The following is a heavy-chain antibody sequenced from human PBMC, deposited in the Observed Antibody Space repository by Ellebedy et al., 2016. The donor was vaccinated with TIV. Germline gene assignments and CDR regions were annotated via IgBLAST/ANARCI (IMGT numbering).Heavy chain of an antibody. D-gene: IGHD5-24*01. J-gene: IGHJ6*02. CDR1: GLTVSDNY. CDR3: ARDSTIAGPYYYGMDV. CDR2: IYSGGST. Sequence: GESLKISCVASGLTVSDNYMSWVRQAPGKGLEWVSNIYSGGSTYYSDSVKGRFTVSRDTSRNTLYLQMNSLRGDDTAIYYCARDSTIAGPYYYGMDVWGQGTTVTVSS. V-gene: IGHV3-66*01.